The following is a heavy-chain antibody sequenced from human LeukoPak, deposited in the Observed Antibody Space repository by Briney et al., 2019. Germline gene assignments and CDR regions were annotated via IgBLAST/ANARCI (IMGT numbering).Heavy chain of an antibody. V-gene: IGHV5-51*01. D-gene: IGHD5-24*01. J-gene: IGHJ4*02. CDR3: AIRRVEMAPGY. CDR2: IYPGDSDT. Sequence: GESPQLSRQGSGYRFTSYWIGRVRPMPGKGLEWMGIIYPGDSDTRYSPSFQGQVTISAHKSISTSSLQWTSLEASDRPIYSCAIRRVEMAPGYWGEGALVSASS. CDR1: GYRFTSYW.